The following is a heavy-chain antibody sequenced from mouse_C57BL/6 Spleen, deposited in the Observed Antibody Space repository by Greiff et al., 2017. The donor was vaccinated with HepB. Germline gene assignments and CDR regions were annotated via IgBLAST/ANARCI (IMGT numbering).Heavy chain of an antibody. Sequence: QVQLQQSGAELVKPGASVKMSCKASGYTFTTYPIEWMKQNHGKSLEWIGNFHPYNDNTKYNEKFKGKATLTVEQSSSTVYLELSRLTSDDSAVYYCARGTYYDYDGYYFDYWGQGTTLTVSS. CDR3: ARGTYYDYDGYYFDY. CDR1: GYTFTTYP. V-gene: IGHV1-47*01. J-gene: IGHJ2*01. D-gene: IGHD2-4*01. CDR2: FHPYNDNT.